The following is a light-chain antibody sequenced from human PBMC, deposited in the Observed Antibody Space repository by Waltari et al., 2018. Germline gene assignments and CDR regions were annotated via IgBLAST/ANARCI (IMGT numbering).Light chain of an antibody. Sequence: EIVMTQSPATLSVSPGERATLSCRASQSVKNNLAWYQQKPGQAPRLLIYGASTRATGIPARFSGSGSGTEFTLTISSLQSEDFAVYYCQQYNDWPPKYTFGQGTKLGIK. CDR1: QSVKNN. V-gene: IGKV3-15*01. J-gene: IGKJ2*01. CDR3: QQYNDWPPKYT. CDR2: GAS.